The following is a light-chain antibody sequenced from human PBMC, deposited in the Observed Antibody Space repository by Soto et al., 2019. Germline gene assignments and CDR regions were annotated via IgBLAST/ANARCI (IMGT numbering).Light chain of an antibody. CDR3: QQYAGWPLT. CDR1: QSIGTN. J-gene: IGKJ4*01. V-gene: IGKV3-15*01. Sequence: EVVMTQSPATVSVSPGERTSLSCRASQSIGTNLGWYQQKPGQAPRLLISKTSTRATGVPARFSGSGSETEFTLTISSLQSEDIAVYYCQQYAGWPLTFGGGTKVDIK. CDR2: KTS.